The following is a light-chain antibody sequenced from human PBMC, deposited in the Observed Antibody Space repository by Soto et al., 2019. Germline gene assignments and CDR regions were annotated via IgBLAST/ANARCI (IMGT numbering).Light chain of an antibody. CDR3: QSYDTSNVV. CDR2: EDN. CDR1: SGSIVGNY. V-gene: IGLV6-57*01. Sequence: QSVSESPGKTVTISCTRSSGSIVGNYVQWYQQRPGSSPTTVIYEDNQRPSGVPDRFSGSIDSSSNSASLTVSGLKTEDEADYYCQSYDTSNVVFGGGTKLTVL. J-gene: IGLJ2*01.